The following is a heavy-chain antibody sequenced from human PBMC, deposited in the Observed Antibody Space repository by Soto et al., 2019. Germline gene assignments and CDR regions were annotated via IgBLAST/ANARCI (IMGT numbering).Heavy chain of an antibody. D-gene: IGHD6-19*01. V-gene: IGHV3-23*01. Sequence: EVQLLESGGGLVQPGGPLRLSCAASGFTFSSYAMSWVRQAPGKGLEWVSAISGSGGSTYYADSVKGRFTISRDNSKSTLYRRMNSLRAEDTAGYCCAGSSDWYAWFDPWGQGTMVTVSS. CDR3: AGSSDWYAWFDP. CDR2: ISGSGGST. CDR1: GFTFSSYA. J-gene: IGHJ5*02.